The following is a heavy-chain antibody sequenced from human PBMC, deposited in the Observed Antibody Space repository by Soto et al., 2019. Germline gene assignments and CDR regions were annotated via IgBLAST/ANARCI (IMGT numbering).Heavy chain of an antibody. CDR1: GSTFSSYA. CDR3: ARDEDYVDYGPDEYYYSYFSMDL. Sequence: ELVQSGAVVKKPGSSVKVSCKASGSTFSSYAFSWVRQAPGQGLEWMGGIIPIFGTVDYAPQFQGRLTITGDERTDTGYIELCSLTSEDSAVYYCARDEDYVDYGPDEYYYSYFSMDLWGRGTTVIVSS. D-gene: IGHD4-17*01. J-gene: IGHJ6*02. CDR2: IIPIFGTV. V-gene: IGHV1-69*01.